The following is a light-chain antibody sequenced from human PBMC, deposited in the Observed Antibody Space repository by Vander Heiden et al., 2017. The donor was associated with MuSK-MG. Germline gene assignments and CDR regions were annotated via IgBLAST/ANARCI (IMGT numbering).Light chain of an antibody. CDR3: QQDNNYPYT. CDR2: KAS. Sequence: DIQMTQSPSTLSASVGDRVTITCRASQSISVWLAWYQQKPGKAPKLLVYKASALESGVSSRFSGGISGTEFTLTISSLQPDDFATYYCQQDNNYPYTFGQGTKMEIK. CDR1: QSISVW. V-gene: IGKV1-5*03. J-gene: IGKJ2*01.